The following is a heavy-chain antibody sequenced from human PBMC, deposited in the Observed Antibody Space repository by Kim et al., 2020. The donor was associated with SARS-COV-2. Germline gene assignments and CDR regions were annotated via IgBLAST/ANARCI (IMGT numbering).Heavy chain of an antibody. J-gene: IGHJ4*02. V-gene: IGHV4-39*01. Sequence: SRVTISVDTSKNQFSLKLSSVTAADTAVYYCARRGRGYGSGSYLYHYFDYWGQGTLVTVSS. CDR3: ARRGRGYGSGSYLYHYFDY. D-gene: IGHD3-10*01.